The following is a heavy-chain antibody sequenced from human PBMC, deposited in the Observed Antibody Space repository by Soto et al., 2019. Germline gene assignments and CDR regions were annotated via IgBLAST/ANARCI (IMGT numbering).Heavy chain of an antibody. CDR2: IKEDGSEK. CDR3: ARGGPGGAFDI. J-gene: IGHJ3*02. V-gene: IGHV3-7*01. Sequence: EVRLVESGGNLVQPGGSLRLSCAASGFTFSTYWMTWVRQAPGKGLEWVANIKEDGSEKYYVDSVKGRFIISRDNAKNSLYLQMDSLRAEDTALYYCARGGPGGAFDIWGQGTMVTVSS. CDR1: GFTFSTYW. D-gene: IGHD3-10*01.